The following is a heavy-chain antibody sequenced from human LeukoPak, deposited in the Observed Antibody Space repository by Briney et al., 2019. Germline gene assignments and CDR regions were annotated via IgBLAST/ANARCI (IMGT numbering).Heavy chain of an antibody. Sequence: GASVKVSCKASGYTFTSYGISWVRQAPGQGLEWIGWISVYNGNTIYAQKLQGRVTMTTDTSTSTAYMELRSLQSDDTAVCYCARAVSFSGSAVTGGAHWGQGTLVTVSS. J-gene: IGHJ4*02. CDR2: ISVYNGNT. CDR3: ARAVSFSGSAVTGGAH. D-gene: IGHD6-19*01. V-gene: IGHV1-18*01. CDR1: GYTFTSYG.